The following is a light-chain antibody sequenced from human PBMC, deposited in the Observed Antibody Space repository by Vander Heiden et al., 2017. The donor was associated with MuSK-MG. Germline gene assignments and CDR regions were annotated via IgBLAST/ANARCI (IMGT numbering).Light chain of an antibody. CDR2: AAS. J-gene: IGKJ1*01. V-gene: IGKV1-9*01. CDR1: QGISSY. Sequence: DIQLTQSPSFLSASVGDRVTITCRVSQGISSYLAWYQQKPGKAPKLLIYAASTLQSGVPSRFSGSGSGTEFTLTISRLQPEDFATYYCQQLNSYPWTFGQGTKVEIK. CDR3: QQLNSYPWT.